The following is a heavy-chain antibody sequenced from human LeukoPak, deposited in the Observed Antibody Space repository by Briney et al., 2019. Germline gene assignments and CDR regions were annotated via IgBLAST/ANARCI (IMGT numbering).Heavy chain of an antibody. CDR1: GFTFSSYG. D-gene: IGHD3-10*01. Sequence: GGSLRLSCAASGFTFSSYGMHWVRQAPGKGLEWVAVISYDGSNKYYADSVKGRFTISRGNSKNTLYPQMNSLRAEDTAVYYCARAGSPRYYYYYGMDVWGQGTTVTVSS. CDR3: ARAGSPRYYYYYGMDV. J-gene: IGHJ6*02. CDR2: ISYDGSNK. V-gene: IGHV3-30*19.